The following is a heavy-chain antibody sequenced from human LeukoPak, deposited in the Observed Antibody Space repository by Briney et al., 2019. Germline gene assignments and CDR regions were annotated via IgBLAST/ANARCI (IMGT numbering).Heavy chain of an antibody. J-gene: IGHJ6*02. CDR3: AKSSGPGGYYYYGMDV. V-gene: IGHV3-23*01. Sequence: GGSLRLSCAASGFTFSSYAMSWVRQAPGKGLEWVSAISGSGGSTYYADSVRGRFTISRDNSKSTLYLQMNSLRAEDTAVYYCAKSSGPGGYYYYGMDVWGQGTTVTVSS. D-gene: IGHD3-22*01. CDR2: ISGSGGST. CDR1: GFTFSSYA.